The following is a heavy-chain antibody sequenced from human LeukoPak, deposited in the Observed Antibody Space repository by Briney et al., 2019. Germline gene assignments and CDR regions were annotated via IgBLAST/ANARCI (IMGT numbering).Heavy chain of an antibody. J-gene: IGHJ4*02. D-gene: IGHD3-10*01. Sequence: SETLSLTCAVSGGSVTSYHWNWIRQSPGKELEWIGYISYSGNSNYNPSLRSRVTMSVDTSMQRFSLKLSSVTAADTAIYYCARLSDFYGSATTAYYFDSWGQGALVTVSS. CDR1: GGSVTSYH. CDR2: ISYSGNS. V-gene: IGHV4-59*08. CDR3: ARLSDFYGSATTAYYFDS.